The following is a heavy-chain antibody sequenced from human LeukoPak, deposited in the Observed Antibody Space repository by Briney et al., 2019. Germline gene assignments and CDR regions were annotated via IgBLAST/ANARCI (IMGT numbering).Heavy chain of an antibody. V-gene: IGHV3-23*01. Sequence: QPGGSLRLSCAASGFTFSSYAMSWVRQAPGKGLGWVSAISGSGGSTYYADSVKGRFTISRDNSKNTLYLQINSLRAEDTAVYYCANLQLSLASSPYWGQDTLVTVSS. J-gene: IGHJ1*01. CDR2: ISGSGGST. CDR3: ANLQLSLASSPY. D-gene: IGHD5-18*01. CDR1: GFTFSSYA.